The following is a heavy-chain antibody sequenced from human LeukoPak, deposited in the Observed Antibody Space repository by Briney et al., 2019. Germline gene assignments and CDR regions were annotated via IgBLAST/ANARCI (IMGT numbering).Heavy chain of an antibody. J-gene: IGHJ4*02. CDR3: ARGAGTIFGVVTKYYFDY. CDR2: IYYSGST. D-gene: IGHD3-3*01. Sequence: SQTLSLTCTVSGGSISSGGYYWSWIRQHPGKGLEWIGYIYYSGSTYYNPSLKSRVTISVDTSKNQFSLKLSSVTAADTAVYYCARGAGTIFGVVTKYYFDYWGQGTLVTVSS. V-gene: IGHV4-31*03. CDR1: GGSISSGGYY.